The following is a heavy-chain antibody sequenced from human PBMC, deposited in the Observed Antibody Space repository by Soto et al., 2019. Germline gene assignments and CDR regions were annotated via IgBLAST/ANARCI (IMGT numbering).Heavy chain of an antibody. J-gene: IGHJ4*02. V-gene: IGHV5-10-1*01. D-gene: IGHD3-22*01. CDR2: IDPSDSYT. Sequence: GESLKISCKGSGYSFTSYWINWVRQMPGKGLEWMGRIDPSDSYTNYSPSFQGHVTISADKSISTAYLQWSSLKASDTAMYYCAGDSKPSTVDSSDTTFDYWGQGTLVTVSS. CDR3: AGDSKPSTVDSSDTTFDY. CDR1: GYSFTSYW.